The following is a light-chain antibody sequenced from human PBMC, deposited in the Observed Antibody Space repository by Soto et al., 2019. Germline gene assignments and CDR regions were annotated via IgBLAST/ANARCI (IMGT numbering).Light chain of an antibody. CDR1: QSVDSN. V-gene: IGKV3D-15*01. CDR2: GAS. J-gene: IGKJ4*01. CDR3: QQYDSWPLT. Sequence: EIVMTQSPGTLSMSTGEGATLSCRASQSVDSNLAWYQQKPGQAPRLLIYGASTRATGIPDRFRGSGSGTEFTLTISSLQSEDFAVYYCQQYDSWPLTFGGGTKVEIK.